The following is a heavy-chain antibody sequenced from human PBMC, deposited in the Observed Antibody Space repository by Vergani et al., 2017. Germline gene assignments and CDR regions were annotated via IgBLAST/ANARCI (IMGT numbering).Heavy chain of an antibody. V-gene: IGHV3-11*01. J-gene: IGHJ6*03. Sequence: QVQLVESAGGVVQPGGSLILSCAASGFIFSDYYMSWIRQAPGKGLEWVSYISSRGSSIYYADSVKGRFTISRDNAKNSLYLQMNSLRAEDTAVYYCARXTLYSGADYYYMDVWGKGTTVTVSS. CDR3: ARXTLYSGADYYYMDV. CDR2: ISSRGSSI. D-gene: IGHD1-26*01. CDR1: GFIFSDYY.